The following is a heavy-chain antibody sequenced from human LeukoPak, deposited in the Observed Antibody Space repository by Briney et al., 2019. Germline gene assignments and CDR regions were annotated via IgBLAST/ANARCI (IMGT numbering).Heavy chain of an antibody. CDR3: ARHLYCTNGVCSFDY. Sequence: SETLSLTCAVYGGSFSGYYWSWIRQPPGKGLEWIGSIYYSGSTYYNPSLKSRVTISVDTSKNQFSLKLSSVTAADTAVYYCARHLYCTNGVCSFDYWGQGTLVTVSS. CDR2: IYYSGST. V-gene: IGHV4-34*01. D-gene: IGHD2-8*01. J-gene: IGHJ4*02. CDR1: GGSFSGYY.